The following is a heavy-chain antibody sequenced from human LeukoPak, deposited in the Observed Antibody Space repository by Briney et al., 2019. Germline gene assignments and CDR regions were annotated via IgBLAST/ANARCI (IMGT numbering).Heavy chain of an antibody. J-gene: IGHJ6*03. CDR2: LYHSDSA. CDR1: GYSISNGYY. Sequence: PSETLSLTCAVSGYSISNGYYWVRIRQPPRRGLEWIGSLYHSDSAYYNTSLRSRVSMSVDTSKNQFSLTLSFVTAADTAVYYCARQHDSYYYYYIDVWGSGTTVTVSS. V-gene: IGHV4-38-2*01. CDR3: ARQHDSYYYYYIDV.